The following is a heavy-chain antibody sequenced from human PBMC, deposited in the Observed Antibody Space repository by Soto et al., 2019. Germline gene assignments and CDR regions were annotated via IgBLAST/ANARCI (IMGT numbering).Heavy chain of an antibody. J-gene: IGHJ4*02. Sequence: SLRLSCASSVFTFDDYAMHCVRQSPGKCLEWVSGISWNSGSIGYADSVKGRFTISRDNAKNSLYLQMNSLRAEDTALYYCAKDSDYSKNWNHLYYFDYGGQGTLVPVSS. V-gene: IGHV3-9*01. CDR1: VFTFDDYA. CDR3: AKDSDYSKNWNHLYYFDY. D-gene: IGHD4-4*01. CDR2: ISWNSGSI.